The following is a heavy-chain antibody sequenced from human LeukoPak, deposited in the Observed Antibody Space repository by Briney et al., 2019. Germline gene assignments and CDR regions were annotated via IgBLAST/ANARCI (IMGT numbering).Heavy chain of an antibody. CDR1: GGTFSSYA. CDR2: IIPIFGTA. Sequence: SVKVSCKASGGTFSSYAISWVRQAPGQGLEWMGGIIPIFGTANYAQKFQGRVTITADESTSTAYMELSSLRSEDTAVYYCARDRYCSGGSCYYYMDVWGKGTTVTVSS. J-gene: IGHJ6*03. D-gene: IGHD2-15*01. CDR3: ARDRYCSGGSCYYYMDV. V-gene: IGHV1-69*13.